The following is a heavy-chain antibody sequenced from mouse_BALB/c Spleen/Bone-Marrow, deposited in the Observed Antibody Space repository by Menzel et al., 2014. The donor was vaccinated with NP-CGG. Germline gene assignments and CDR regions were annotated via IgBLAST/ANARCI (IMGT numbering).Heavy chain of an antibody. CDR2: INSNGGST. CDR3: ARDRGGYGNPRSFAY. Sequence: EVMLVESGGGLVQPGGSLKLSCAASGFTFSSYGISWVRQTPDKRLELVATINSNGGSTYYPDSVKGRFTISRDNAKNTLYLQMSGLKSEDTAMYYCARDRGGYGNPRSFAYWGQGTLVTVSA. J-gene: IGHJ3*01. D-gene: IGHD2-1*01. CDR1: GFTFSSYG. V-gene: IGHV5-6-3*01.